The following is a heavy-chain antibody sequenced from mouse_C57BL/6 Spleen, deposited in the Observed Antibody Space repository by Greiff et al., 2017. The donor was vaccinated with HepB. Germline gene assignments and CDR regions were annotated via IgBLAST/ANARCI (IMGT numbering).Heavy chain of an antibody. CDR1: GYTFTDYN. V-gene: IGHV1-18*01. Sequence: VQLQQSGPELVKPGASVTIPCKASGYTFTDYNMDWVKQSHGKSLEWIGDINPNNGGTIYNQKFKGTATLTVDKSSSTAYMVLRSLTSEDTAVYYGGRSLLKGFDVWGTGTTVTVSS. CDR3: GRSLLKGFDV. J-gene: IGHJ1*03. D-gene: IGHD1-1*01. CDR2: INPNNGGT.